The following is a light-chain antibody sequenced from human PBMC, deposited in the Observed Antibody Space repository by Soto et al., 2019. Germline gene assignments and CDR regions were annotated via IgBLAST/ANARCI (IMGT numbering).Light chain of an antibody. J-gene: IGLJ1*01. Sequence: QSALTQPASVSGSPGQSITIPCTGSSSDVGSYDYVCWHQQKPGKAPKVMIFEVTKRPSGVSDRFSVSKSGNTASLTISGLQAEDEADYFCSSYTSTSAVYVFGSGTKLTVL. CDR2: EVT. V-gene: IGLV2-14*01. CDR3: SSYTSTSAVYV. CDR1: SSDVGSYDY.